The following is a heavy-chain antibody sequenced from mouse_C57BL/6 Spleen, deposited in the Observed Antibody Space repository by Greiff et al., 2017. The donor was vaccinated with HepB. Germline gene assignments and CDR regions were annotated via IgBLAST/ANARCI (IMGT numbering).Heavy chain of an antibody. CDR3: ARRGNSGFDY. Sequence: QVQLQQPGAELVRPGSSVKLSCKASGYTFPSYWMDWVKQRPGQGLEWIGNIYPSDSETNYNQKFKDKATLTVDKSSSTAYMQLSSLTSEDSAVYYCARRGNSGFDYWGQGTTLTVSS. V-gene: IGHV1-61*01. J-gene: IGHJ2*01. D-gene: IGHD2-1*01. CDR1: GYTFPSYW. CDR2: IYPSDSET.